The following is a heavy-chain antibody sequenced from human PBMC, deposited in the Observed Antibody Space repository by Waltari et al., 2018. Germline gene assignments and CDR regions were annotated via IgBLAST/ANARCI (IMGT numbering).Heavy chain of an antibody. V-gene: IGHV4-38-2*01. J-gene: IGHJ4*02. CDR2: LHHRGSP. CDR1: GYSISNVYH. CDR3: ARVTGNAQIGLFDY. D-gene: IGHD1-1*01. Sequence: QVQLQESGPGLVKPSETLPPTCAVSGYSISNVYHWGWIRRPPGKWREWFGSLHHRGSPYLNPSLKSRVTISVDTSKNQFSVKLRSVTAADTAIYYCARVTGNAQIGLFDYWGQGILVTVSS.